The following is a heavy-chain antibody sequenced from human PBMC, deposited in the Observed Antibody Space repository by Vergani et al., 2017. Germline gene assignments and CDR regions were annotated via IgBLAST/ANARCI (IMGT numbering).Heavy chain of an antibody. V-gene: IGHV3-30*18. J-gene: IGHJ6*03. CDR3: AKAGSDTSGSLQYNFYMDV. CDR2: MSNDGSKK. Sequence: QVQLVESGGGRVQPGRSLRLSCAASGFSFSSHAIPWVRQAPGKGLEWVAVMSNDGSKKYYADSVKGRFTISRDNSKNTLDLQMNSLRTQDTAVYYCAKAGSDTSGSLQYNFYMDVWGKGTTVTVS. CDR1: GFSFSSHA. D-gene: IGHD3-10*01.